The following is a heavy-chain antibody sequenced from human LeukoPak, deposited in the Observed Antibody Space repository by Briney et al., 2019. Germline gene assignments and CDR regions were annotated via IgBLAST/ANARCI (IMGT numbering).Heavy chain of an antibody. V-gene: IGHV4-4*07. D-gene: IGHD3-10*01. CDR1: GGSITSYY. Sequence: SETLSLTCAVSGGSITSYYWSWIRRPAGKGLEWIGRIYSSGITNYSPSLKRRVTMSVDTSKNQFSLKLTSVTAADTAVYYCARDTWEGSGSYWADWGQGTLVTVSS. CDR3: ARDTWEGSGSYWAD. CDR2: IYSSGIT. J-gene: IGHJ4*02.